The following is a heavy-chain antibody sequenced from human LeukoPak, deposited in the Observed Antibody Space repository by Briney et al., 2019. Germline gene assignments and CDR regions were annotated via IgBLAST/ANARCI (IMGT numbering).Heavy chain of an antibody. V-gene: IGHV1-46*01. CDR1: GYTFTSYY. CDR2: INPSGGST. CDR3: ARDLSFDGYNYVSFDY. Sequence: ASVKVSCKASGYTFTSYYMHWVRQAPGQGLEWMGIINPSGGSTSYAQKFQGRVTMTRDTSTSTVYMELSSLRSEDTAVYYCARDLSFDGYNYVSFDYWGQGTLVTVSS. D-gene: IGHD5-24*01. J-gene: IGHJ4*02.